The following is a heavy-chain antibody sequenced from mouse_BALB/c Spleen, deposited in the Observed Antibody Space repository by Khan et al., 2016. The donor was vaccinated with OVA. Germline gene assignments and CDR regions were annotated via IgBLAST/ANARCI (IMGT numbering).Heavy chain of an antibody. Sequence: EVQLQESGPGLVKPSQSLSLTCTVTGYSITSGYGWNWIRQFPGNKLEWMGYISYSRSTNYNPSHKSLISITRDTSKNQFFLQLNSVTTEDTAKYYCARTARIKYWGQGTTLTVSS. J-gene: IGHJ2*01. CDR1: GYSITSGYG. CDR3: ARTARIKY. V-gene: IGHV3-2*02. D-gene: IGHD1-2*01. CDR2: ISYSRST.